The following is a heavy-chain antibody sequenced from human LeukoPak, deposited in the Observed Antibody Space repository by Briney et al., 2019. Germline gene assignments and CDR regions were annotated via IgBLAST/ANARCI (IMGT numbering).Heavy chain of an antibody. J-gene: IGHJ3*02. CDR1: GGSISSYY. Sequence: ASETLSLTCTVSGGSISSYYWSWIRQPPGKGLEWIGYIYYSGSTNYNPSLKSRVTISVDTSKNQFSLKLSSVTAADTAVYYCARGGHYYYDSTEDAFDIWGQGTMVTVSS. V-gene: IGHV4-59*01. CDR3: ARGGHYYYDSTEDAFDI. D-gene: IGHD3-22*01. CDR2: IYYSGST.